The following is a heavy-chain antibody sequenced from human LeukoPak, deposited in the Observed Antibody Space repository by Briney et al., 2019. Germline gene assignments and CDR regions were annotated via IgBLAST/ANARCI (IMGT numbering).Heavy chain of an antibody. J-gene: IGHJ4*02. CDR2: IIPIFGTA. CDR3: ARGSGYDY. CDR1: GYTFTSYA. D-gene: IGHD3-22*01. V-gene: IGHV1-69*05. Sequence: SVKVSCKASGYTFTSYAISWVRQAPGQGLEWMGGIIPIFGTANYAQKLQGRVTMTTDTSTTTAYMELRSLRSDDTAVYYCARGSGYDYWGQGTLVTVSS.